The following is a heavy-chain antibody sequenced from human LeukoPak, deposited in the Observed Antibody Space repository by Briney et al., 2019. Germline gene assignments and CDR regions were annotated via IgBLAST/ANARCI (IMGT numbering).Heavy chain of an antibody. V-gene: IGHV1-18*01. CDR2: ISAYHGNT. J-gene: IGHJ3*02. CDR1: GYTFTSYG. D-gene: IGHD3-3*01. Sequence: ASVKVSCKASGYTFTSYGISWVRQAPGQGLEWMGWISAYHGNTNYAQKLQGRVTMTTDTSTSTAYMELRSLRSDDTAVYYCARVRYFWSGYYGPRDAFDIWGQGTMVTVSS. CDR3: ARVRYFWSGYYGPRDAFDI.